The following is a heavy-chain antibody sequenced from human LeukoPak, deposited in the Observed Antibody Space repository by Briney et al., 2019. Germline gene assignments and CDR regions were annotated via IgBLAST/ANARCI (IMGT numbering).Heavy chain of an antibody. Sequence: SETLSLTCTVSGGSTSSHCWSWIRQSPGKGLEWIGYVCYSGSTNYNPSLKSRVTISVDTSKNQFSLNLSSVTAADTAVYYCARGDGYNRYWGQGTLVTVSS. J-gene: IGHJ4*02. CDR3: ARGDGYNRY. CDR2: VCYSGST. CDR1: GGSTSSHC. V-gene: IGHV4-59*11. D-gene: IGHD5-24*01.